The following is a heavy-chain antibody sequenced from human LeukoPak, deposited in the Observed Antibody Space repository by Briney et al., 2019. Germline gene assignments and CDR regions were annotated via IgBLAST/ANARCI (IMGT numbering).Heavy chain of an antibody. J-gene: IGHJ5*02. D-gene: IGHD3-3*01. CDR1: GGSISSGGYY. CDR3: VRSGPYDFYYP. V-gene: IGHV4-31*03. Sequence: PSETLSLTRTVSGGSISSGGYYWSWIRQHPGKGLEWIGYIYYSGSTYYNPSLKSRVTISVDTSKNQFSLKLSSVTAADTAVYYCVRSGPYDFYYPWGQGTLVTVSS. CDR2: IYYSGST.